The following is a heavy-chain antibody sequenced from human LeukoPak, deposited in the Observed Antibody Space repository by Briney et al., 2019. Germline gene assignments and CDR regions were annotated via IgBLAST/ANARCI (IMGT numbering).Heavy chain of an antibody. CDR1: GYTFTGYY. Sequence: SVKVSCKASGYTFTGYYMHWVRQAPGQGLEWMGGIIPIFGTANYAQKFQGRVTITTDESTSTAYMELSSLRSEDTAVYYCARTCGSSWQHSFYFDYWGQGTLVTVSS. CDR3: ARTCGSSWQHSFYFDY. CDR2: IIPIFGTA. D-gene: IGHD6-13*01. J-gene: IGHJ4*02. V-gene: IGHV1-69*05.